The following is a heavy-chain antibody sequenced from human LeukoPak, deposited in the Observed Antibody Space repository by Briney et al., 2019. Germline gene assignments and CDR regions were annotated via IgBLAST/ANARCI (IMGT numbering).Heavy chain of an antibody. CDR2: ISYDGSNK. CDR3: ARDRYYEDDVDY. V-gene: IGHV3-30-3*01. Sequence: GRSLRLSCAASGFTFSSYAMHWVRQAPGKGLEWVAVISYDGSNKYYADSVKGRFTISRDNSKNTLYLQMNSLRAEDTAVYYCARDRYYEDDVDYWGQGTLVTVSS. CDR1: GFTFSSYA. D-gene: IGHD3-22*01. J-gene: IGHJ4*02.